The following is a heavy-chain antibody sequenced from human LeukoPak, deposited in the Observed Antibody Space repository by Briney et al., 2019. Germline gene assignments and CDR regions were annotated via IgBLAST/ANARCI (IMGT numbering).Heavy chain of an antibody. J-gene: IGHJ1*01. Sequence: ASVRVSCKTSGYSFTDYYIHLVRQAPGQGLEWMGWIGAYSGNSEFAQKFHGRVTMTTDASSGTAYMELTNLTPDDTAVYFCARDSSAFYGSEYFQHWGQGTLVTVPS. CDR2: IGAYSGNS. V-gene: IGHV1-18*01. CDR3: ARDSSAFYGSEYFQH. D-gene: IGHD2/OR15-2a*01. CDR1: GYSFTDYY.